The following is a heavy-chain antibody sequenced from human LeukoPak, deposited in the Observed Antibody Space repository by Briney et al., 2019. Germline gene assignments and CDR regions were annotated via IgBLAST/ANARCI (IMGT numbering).Heavy chain of an antibody. CDR1: GGSISSSSYY. D-gene: IGHD2-15*01. V-gene: IGHV4-39*01. Sequence: PSETLSLTCTVSGGSISSSSYYWGWIRQPSGKGLEWIGSIYYSGSTYYNPSLKSRVTISVDTSKNQFSLKLSSVTAADTAVYYCARRFRYCSGGSCSDYWGQGTLVTVSS. CDR2: IYYSGST. CDR3: ARRFRYCSGGSCSDY. J-gene: IGHJ4*02.